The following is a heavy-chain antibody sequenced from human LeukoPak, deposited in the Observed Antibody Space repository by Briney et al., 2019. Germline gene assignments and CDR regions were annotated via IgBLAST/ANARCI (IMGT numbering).Heavy chain of an antibody. V-gene: IGHV3-7*01. D-gene: IGHD5-18*01. CDR1: GLTFSSSW. CDR2: INPEGGEK. Sequence: PGGSLRLSCAVSGLTFSSSWMDWVRQAPGKGLEWVASINPEGGEKYSAGSVKGRFTISRDNAKSSLYLQMDSLRVEDTAFYYCARDLAYSRLDYWGQGVLVTVSS. CDR3: ARDLAYSRLDY. J-gene: IGHJ4*02.